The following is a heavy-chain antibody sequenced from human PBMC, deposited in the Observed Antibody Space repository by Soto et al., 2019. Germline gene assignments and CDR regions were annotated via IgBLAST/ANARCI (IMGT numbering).Heavy chain of an antibody. D-gene: IGHD2-15*01. CDR1: GFTFSSYA. Sequence: GGSLRLSCAASGFTFSSYAMSWVRQTPGKGLEWVSTISHSGGSTYHADAVKGRFTISRDNSKNTLYLQMNSLRAEDTAVYYCAKDPGVAGDYWGQGTLVTVSS. J-gene: IGHJ4*02. V-gene: IGHV3-23*01. CDR3: AKDPGVAGDY. CDR2: ISHSGGST.